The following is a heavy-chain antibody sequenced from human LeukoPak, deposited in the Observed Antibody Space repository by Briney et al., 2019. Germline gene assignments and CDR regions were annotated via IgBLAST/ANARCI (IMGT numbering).Heavy chain of an antibody. CDR2: INPSGGST. D-gene: IGHD1-26*01. V-gene: IGHV1-46*03. J-gene: IGHJ4*02. CDR3: ARGSPIVGATDPGFDY. CDR1: GYTFTSYY. Sequence: ASVKVSCKASGYTFTSYYMHWVRQAPGQGLEWMGIINPSGGSTSYAQKFQGRVTMARDTSTSTVYMELSSLRSEDTAVYYCARGSPIVGATDPGFDYWGQGTLVTVSS.